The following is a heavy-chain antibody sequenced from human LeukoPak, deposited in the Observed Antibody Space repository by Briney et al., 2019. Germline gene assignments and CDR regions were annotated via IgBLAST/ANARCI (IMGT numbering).Heavy chain of an antibody. CDR2: IYSGGST. CDR1: GFTVSSTY. V-gene: IGHV3-53*01. Sequence: QPGGSLRLSCAASGFTVSSTYMSWVRQAPGKGLEWVSVIYSGGSTYYADSVKGRFTISRDNSKNTLYLQMNSLRAEDTAVYYCASPSAALVVITNYYGMDVWGQGTTVTVSS. D-gene: IGHD3-22*01. CDR3: ASPSAALVVITNYYGMDV. J-gene: IGHJ6*02.